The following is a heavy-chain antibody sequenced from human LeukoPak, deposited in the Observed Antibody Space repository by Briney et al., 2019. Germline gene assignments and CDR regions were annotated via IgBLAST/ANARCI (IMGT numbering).Heavy chain of an antibody. Sequence: GESLRISCKGSGYSFTSYWIGWVRQMPGKGLEWMGIIYPGDSDTRYSPSFQGQVTISADKSISTAYLQWSSLKASDTAMYSCARCTKYCSSTTWFDPWGQGTLVTVSS. V-gene: IGHV5-51*01. CDR1: GYSFTSYW. D-gene: IGHD2/OR15-2a*01. CDR3: ARCTKYCSSTTWFDP. J-gene: IGHJ5*02. CDR2: IYPGDSDT.